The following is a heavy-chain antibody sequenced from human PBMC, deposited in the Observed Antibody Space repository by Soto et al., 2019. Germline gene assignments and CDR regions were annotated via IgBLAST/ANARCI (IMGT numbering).Heavy chain of an antibody. Sequence: QVQLVESGGGVVQPGRSLRLSCAASGFTFSSYGMHWVRQAPGKGLEWVAVIWYDGSNKNYADSVKGRFTISRDNSKNTLYLQMNSLRAEDTAVYYCARVGYYDSSGYFDYWGQGTLVTVSS. J-gene: IGHJ4*02. D-gene: IGHD3-22*01. CDR2: IWYDGSNK. CDR3: ARVGYYDSSGYFDY. CDR1: GFTFSSYG. V-gene: IGHV3-33*01.